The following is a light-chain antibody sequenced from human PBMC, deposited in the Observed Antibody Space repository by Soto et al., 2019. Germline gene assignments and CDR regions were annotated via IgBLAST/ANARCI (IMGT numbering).Light chain of an antibody. J-gene: IGLJ1*01. V-gene: IGLV2-14*01. CDR1: SSDVGGYNS. Sequence: QSVLTQPASVSGSPGQSITISCTGTSSDVGGYNSVSWYQQHPGKAPTLMIYEVNNRPSGVSNRFSGSKSGNTASLTISGLQAEDEADYYCNSYTSGSTYVFGTGTKVTVL. CDR2: EVN. CDR3: NSYTSGSTYV.